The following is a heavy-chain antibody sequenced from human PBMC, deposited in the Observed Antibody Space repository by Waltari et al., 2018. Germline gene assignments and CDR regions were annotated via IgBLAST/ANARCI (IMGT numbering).Heavy chain of an antibody. D-gene: IGHD2-2*02. CDR1: VVTFGSSA. V-gene: IGHV1-69*01. CDR3: ARARVVVPAAIPKHLGDYYYMDV. Sequence: QVQLVQSGAEAKKPGSSVRVSCKASVVTFGSSAIRRVPHAPGQGMACVGGIIPIFGTANCRQKLQGRVTITADESTSTAYMGLSSLRSEDTAVYYCARARVVVPAAIPKHLGDYYYMDVWGKGTTVTVSS. J-gene: IGHJ6*03. CDR2: IIPIFGTA.